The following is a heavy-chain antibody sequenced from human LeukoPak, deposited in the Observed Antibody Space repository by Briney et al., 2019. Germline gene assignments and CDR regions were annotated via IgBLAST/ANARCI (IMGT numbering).Heavy chain of an antibody. CDR2: INPDGTYI. Sequence: GGSLRLSCAASGFTVSSDWMYWVRQAPGKGPVWVSRINPDGTYIDYADSGKGRFTISRDDANNKLYLQMNSLRAEDTALYYCSKGLGLWGQGTLVTVSS. V-gene: IGHV3-74*01. J-gene: IGHJ4*02. D-gene: IGHD3/OR15-3a*01. CDR1: GFTVSSDW. CDR3: SKGLGL.